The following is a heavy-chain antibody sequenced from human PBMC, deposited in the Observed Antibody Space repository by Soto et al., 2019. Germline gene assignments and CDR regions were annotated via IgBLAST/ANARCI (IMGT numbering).Heavy chain of an antibody. V-gene: IGHV3-30*18. J-gene: IGHJ4*02. CDR2: ISYDGSNK. Sequence: GGSLRLSCAASGFTFSSYGMHWVRQAPGKGLEWVAVISYDGSNKYYADSVKGRFTISRDNSKNTLYLQMNSLRAEDTAVYYCAKGGDSFDYWRQGTLVTVSS. CDR3: AKGGDSFDY. CDR1: GFTFSSYG.